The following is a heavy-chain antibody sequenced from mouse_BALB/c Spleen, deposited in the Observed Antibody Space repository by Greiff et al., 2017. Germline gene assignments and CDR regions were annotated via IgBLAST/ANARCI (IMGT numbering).Heavy chain of an antibody. Sequence: EVQVVESGGGLVKPGGSLKLSCAASGFTFSDYYMYWVRQTPEKRLEWVATISDGGSYTYYPDSVKGRFTISGDNAKNNLYLQMSSLKSEDTAMYYCAREAMDYWGQGTSVTVSS. J-gene: IGHJ4*01. CDR1: GFTFSDYY. CDR3: AREAMDY. V-gene: IGHV5-4*02. CDR2: ISDGGSYT.